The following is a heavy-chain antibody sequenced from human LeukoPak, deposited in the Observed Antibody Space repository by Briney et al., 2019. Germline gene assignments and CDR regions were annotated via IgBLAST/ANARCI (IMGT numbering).Heavy chain of an antibody. V-gene: IGHV4-34*01. D-gene: IGHD6-19*01. Sequence: TSETPSLTCAVYGGSFSGYYWSWIRQSPGKGLEWIGEINHSGSTNYNPFLKSRVTISVDTSKNQFSLKLSSVTAADTAVYSCARGLLWDSSGWLSRSFDPWGQGTLVTVSS. CDR2: INHSGST. CDR1: GGSFSGYY. CDR3: ARGLLWDSSGWLSRSFDP. J-gene: IGHJ5*02.